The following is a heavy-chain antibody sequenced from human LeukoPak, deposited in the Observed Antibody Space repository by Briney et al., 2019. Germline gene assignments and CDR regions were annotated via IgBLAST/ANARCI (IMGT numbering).Heavy chain of an antibody. Sequence: PGGSLRLSCAASGFTFRRHWMNWVRQAPGKGLEWVSYISSSSSSTIYYADSVKGRFTISRDNAKNSLYLQMNSLRAEDTAVYYCARDGGVATVVTPPDYWGQGTLVTVSS. CDR1: GFTFRRHW. D-gene: IGHD4-23*01. CDR2: ISSSSSSTI. CDR3: ARDGGVATVVTPPDY. V-gene: IGHV3-48*04. J-gene: IGHJ4*02.